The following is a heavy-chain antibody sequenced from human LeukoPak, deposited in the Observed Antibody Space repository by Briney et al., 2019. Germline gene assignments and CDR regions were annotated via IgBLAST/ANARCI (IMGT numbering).Heavy chain of an antibody. Sequence: SQTLSLTRTVSGGSISSGGSYWSWLRQHPGKGPEWIGYIYYSGSTYDNRALNSGVTISVDTSKNQFSLKLSSVTAADTAVYYCARDTAECSGGSCYSTPNFDYWGQGTLVTVSS. V-gene: IGHV4-31*03. CDR2: IYYSGST. J-gene: IGHJ4*02. CDR1: GGSISSGGSY. D-gene: IGHD2-15*01. CDR3: ARDTAECSGGSCYSTPNFDY.